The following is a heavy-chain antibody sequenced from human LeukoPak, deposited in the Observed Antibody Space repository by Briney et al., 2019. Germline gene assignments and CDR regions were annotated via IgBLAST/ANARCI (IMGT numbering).Heavy chain of an antibody. CDR2: ISAYNGNT. D-gene: IGHD4-17*01. Sequence: GASVKVSCKASGYTFTSYGISWVRQAPGQGLEWMGWISAYNGNTNYAQKLQGRVTMTRDTSISTAYMELSRLRSDDTAVYYCASEYGDYVKPYGMDVWGQGTTVTVSS. J-gene: IGHJ6*02. CDR3: ASEYGDYVKPYGMDV. V-gene: IGHV1-18*01. CDR1: GYTFTSYG.